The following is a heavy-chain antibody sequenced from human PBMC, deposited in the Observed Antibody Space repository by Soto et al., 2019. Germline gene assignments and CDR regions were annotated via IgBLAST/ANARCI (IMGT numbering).Heavy chain of an antibody. CDR3: AREWYKSPYYYYYYGMDV. CDR1: GFTFSSYA. Sequence: GGSLRLSCAASGFTFSSYAMHWVRQAPGKGLEWVAVISYDGSNKYYADSVKGRFTISRDNSKNTLYLQMNSLRAEDTAVYYCAREWYKSPYYYYYYGMDVWGQGTTVTVSS. V-gene: IGHV3-30-3*01. J-gene: IGHJ6*02. CDR2: ISYDGSNK. D-gene: IGHD1-1*01.